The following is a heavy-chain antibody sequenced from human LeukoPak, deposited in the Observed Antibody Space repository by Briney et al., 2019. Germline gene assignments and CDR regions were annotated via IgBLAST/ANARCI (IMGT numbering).Heavy chain of an antibody. J-gene: IGHJ4*02. D-gene: IGHD2-21*02. CDR2: INPSGGST. V-gene: IGHV1-46*01. Sequence: GASVKVSCKASGYTFTSYYMHWVRQAPGQGLEWMGIINPSGGSTSYAQKFQGRVTMTRDTSTSTVYMELSSLRSEDTAVYYCARDREAYCGGDCYSYIDYWGQGTLVTVSS. CDR1: GYTFTSYY. CDR3: ARDREAYCGGDCYSYIDY.